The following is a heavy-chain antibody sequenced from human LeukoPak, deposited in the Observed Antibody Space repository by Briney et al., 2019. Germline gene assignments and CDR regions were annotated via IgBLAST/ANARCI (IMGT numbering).Heavy chain of an antibody. J-gene: IGHJ3*02. Sequence: SETLSLTCAVYGVSFSGYYWSWIRQPPGKGLEWIGEINHSGSTNYNPSLKSRVTISVDTSKNQFSLKLNSVPAADTAVYYCAREGGAGAFDIWGQGTMVTVSS. D-gene: IGHD3-16*01. V-gene: IGHV4-34*01. CDR2: INHSGST. CDR3: AREGGAGAFDI. CDR1: GVSFSGYY.